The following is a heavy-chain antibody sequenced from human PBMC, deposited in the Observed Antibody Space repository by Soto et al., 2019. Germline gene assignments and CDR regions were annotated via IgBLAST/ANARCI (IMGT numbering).Heavy chain of an antibody. Sequence: SETLSLTCTVSGGSISSSSYYWGWIRQPPGKGLEWIGSIYYSGSTYYNPSLKSRVTISVDTSKNQFSLKLSSVTAADTAVYYCARLRRTVTTSCHRKNYNWFDPSGQGTLVTVSS. D-gene: IGHD4-4*01. V-gene: IGHV4-39*01. J-gene: IGHJ5*02. CDR1: GGSISSSSYY. CDR3: ARLRRTVTTSCHRKNYNWFDP. CDR2: IYYSGST.